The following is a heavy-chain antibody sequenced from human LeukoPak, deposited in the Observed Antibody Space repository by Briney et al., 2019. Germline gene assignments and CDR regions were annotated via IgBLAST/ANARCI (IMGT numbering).Heavy chain of an antibody. CDR2: INHSGST. CDR1: GGSFSGYY. J-gene: IGHJ6*03. D-gene: IGHD2-2*02. V-gene: IGHV4-34*01. CDR3: ASSGEDIVVVPAAIKARYYYYMDV. Sequence: PSETLSLTCAVYGGSFSGYYWSWIRQPPGKGLEWIGEINHSGSTNYNPSLKSRVTISVDTPKNQFSLKLSSVTAADTAVYYCASSGEDIVVVPAAIKARYYYYMDVWGKGTTVTVSS.